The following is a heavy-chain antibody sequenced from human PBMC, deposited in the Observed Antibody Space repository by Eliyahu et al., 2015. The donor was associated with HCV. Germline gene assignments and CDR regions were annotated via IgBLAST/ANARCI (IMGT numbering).Heavy chain of an antibody. CDR3: ARSVLGGFDP. J-gene: IGHJ5*02. CDR1: GXTFNTYW. D-gene: IGHD3-16*01. CDR2: INNDGSAT. V-gene: IGHV3-74*01. Sequence: EKXLVESGXDLVQPGGXLRXXCAAXGXTFNTYWMHWVRQAPGKGLVWVSRINNDGSATTYADSVKGRFTISRDNARNTLYLQMNSVRVEDTAVYYCARSVLGGFDPWGQGTLVTVSS.